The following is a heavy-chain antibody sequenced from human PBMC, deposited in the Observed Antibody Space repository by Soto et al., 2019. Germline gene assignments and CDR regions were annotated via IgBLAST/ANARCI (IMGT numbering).Heavy chain of an antibody. CDR1: GYSFTSYW. D-gene: IGHD2-2*01. V-gene: IGHV5-10-1*01. Sequence: GESLKISCKGSGYSFTSYWISWVRQMPGKGLEWMGRIDPSDSYTNYSPSFQGHVTISADKSISTAYLQWSSLKASDTAMYYCARHPGADIVVVPAARGFDPWGQGALVTVSP. CDR3: ARHPGADIVVVPAARGFDP. J-gene: IGHJ5*02. CDR2: IDPSDSYT.